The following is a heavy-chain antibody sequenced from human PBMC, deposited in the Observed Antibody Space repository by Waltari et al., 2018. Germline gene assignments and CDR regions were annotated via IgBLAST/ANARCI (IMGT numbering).Heavy chain of an antibody. CDR1: GFTFSSYS. D-gene: IGHD3-16*01. CDR3: ARGAGGGAFDI. J-gene: IGHJ3*02. V-gene: IGHV3-21*01. Sequence: EVQLVESGGGLVKPGGSLRLSCAASGFTFSSYSMNWVRQAPGRGLEWVSPISISSIYIYYAASVKGRFTISRDNAKNSLYLKMNSLRAEDTAVYYWARGAGGGAFDIWGQGTMVTVSS. CDR2: ISISSIYI.